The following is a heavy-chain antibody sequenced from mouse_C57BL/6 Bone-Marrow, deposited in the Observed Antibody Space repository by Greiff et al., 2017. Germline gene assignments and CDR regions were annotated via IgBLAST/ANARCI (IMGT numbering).Heavy chain of an antibody. CDR1: GFTFSDAW. J-gene: IGHJ2*01. Sequence: EVQRVESGGGLVQPGGSMKLSCAASGFTFSDAWMDWVRQSPEKGLEWVAEIRNKANNHATYYAESVKGRFTISRDDSKSSVYLQMNSLRAEDTGIYYCTRGIVNRYYFDYWGQGTTLTVSS. CDR2: IRNKANNHAT. V-gene: IGHV6-6*01. D-gene: IGHD2-5*01. CDR3: TRGIVNRYYFDY.